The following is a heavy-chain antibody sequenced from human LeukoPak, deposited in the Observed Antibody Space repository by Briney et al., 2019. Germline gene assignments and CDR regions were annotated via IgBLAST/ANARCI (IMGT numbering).Heavy chain of an antibody. Sequence: GGSLRLSCAASGFTFSGYAMHWVRQASGKGLEWVAVILHDGSKKYYVDSVKGRFTISRDNSINTLFLQLDSLRPEDSAVYYCAKTPTNWYTLDYWGQGTLVTVSS. J-gene: IGHJ4*02. D-gene: IGHD2-2*02. CDR3: AKTPTNWYTLDY. CDR1: GFTFSGYA. CDR2: ILHDGSKK. V-gene: IGHV3-30*18.